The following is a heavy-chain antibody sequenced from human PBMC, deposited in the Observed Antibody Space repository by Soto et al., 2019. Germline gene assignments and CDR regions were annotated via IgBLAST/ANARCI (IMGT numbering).Heavy chain of an antibody. D-gene: IGHD3-22*01. J-gene: IGHJ3*02. CDR2: VYYSGST. CDR1: GASISSSY. V-gene: IGHV4-59*01. CDR3: ARGYYDSSGQSNTFDI. Sequence: SETLSLTCTVSGASISSSYWSWIRQSPGKGLEWIGYVYYSGSTNYNPSLKSRVTISVDTSKNQFSLKLSSVTAADTAVCYCARGYYDSSGQSNTFDIWGQGTMVTVSS.